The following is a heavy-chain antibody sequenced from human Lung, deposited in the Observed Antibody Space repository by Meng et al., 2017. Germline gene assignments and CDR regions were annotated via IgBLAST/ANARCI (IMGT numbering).Heavy chain of an antibody. Sequence: VQTVQLGARRLTPSETLSSPCGGSGGSLIVYYWSGIRQPQAKGRGGIGKINHRGSTNYNPSLESRATISVDTSQNNLSLKLSFVTAADSAVYYCARGPTTMAHDFDYWGQGTLVTVSS. CDR1: GGSLIVYY. CDR3: ARGPTTMAHDFDY. J-gene: IGHJ4*02. D-gene: IGHD4-11*01. CDR2: INHRGST. V-gene: IGHV4-34*01.